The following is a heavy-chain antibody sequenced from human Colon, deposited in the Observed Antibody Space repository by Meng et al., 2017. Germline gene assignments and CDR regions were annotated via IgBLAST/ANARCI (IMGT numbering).Heavy chain of an antibody. CDR2: IDYGGIST. J-gene: IGHJ4*02. D-gene: IGHD3-16*01. CDR3: VREEYDPRDF. V-gene: IGHV3-21*01. CDR1: GFIFNNYG. Sequence: EVQLVESGGGLFEPGGSLRLSCAASGFIFNNYGMNWVRQAPGKGLEWVSVIDYGGISTYYADSVKGRFTISRDNAKNSVSLQMNNLRAEDTAVYYCVREEYDPRDFWGQGTLVTVSS.